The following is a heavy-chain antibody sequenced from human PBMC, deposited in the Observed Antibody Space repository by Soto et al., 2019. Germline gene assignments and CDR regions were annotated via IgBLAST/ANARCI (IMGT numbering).Heavy chain of an antibody. J-gene: IGHJ5*02. D-gene: IGHD2-15*01. Sequence: PGESLKISCKGSGYSFTSYWIGWVRQMPGKGLEWMGIIYPGDSDTRYSPSFQGQVTISADKSISTAYLQWSSLKASDTAMYYWARSPPGVGYCSGGSCYANSNWFDPWGQGTLVTVSS. CDR2: IYPGDSDT. CDR1: GYSFTSYW. V-gene: IGHV5-51*01. CDR3: ARSPPGVGYCSGGSCYANSNWFDP.